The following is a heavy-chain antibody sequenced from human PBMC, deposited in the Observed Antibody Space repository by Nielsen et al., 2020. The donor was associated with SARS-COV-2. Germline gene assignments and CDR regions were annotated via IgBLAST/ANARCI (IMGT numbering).Heavy chain of an antibody. CDR1: GFIFTKYW. CDR2: IKGDGSAT. J-gene: IGHJ4*02. CDR3: ARMTSSGWDFDY. D-gene: IGHD6-19*01. Sequence: GESLKISCAASGFIFTKYWMSWVRQAPGKGPEWVANIKGDGSATYYVDSVKGRFTISRDNAKNSIYLQMNSLRAEDTAVYYCARMTSSGWDFDYWGQGTLVTVSS. V-gene: IGHV3-7*03.